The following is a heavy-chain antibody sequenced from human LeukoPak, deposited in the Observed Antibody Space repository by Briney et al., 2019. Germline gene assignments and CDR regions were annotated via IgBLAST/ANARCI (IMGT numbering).Heavy chain of an antibody. CDR1: GFTFSSYS. Sequence: PGGSLRLSCAASGFTFSSYSMNWVRQAPGKGLEWVSYISSSSSTIYYADSVKGRFTISRDNAKNSLYLQMNSLRAEDTAVYYCARDSSSGWYEGTNNWFDPWGQGTLVTVSS. V-gene: IGHV3-48*04. D-gene: IGHD6-19*01. CDR3: ARDSSSGWYEGTNNWFDP. CDR2: ISSSSSTI. J-gene: IGHJ5*02.